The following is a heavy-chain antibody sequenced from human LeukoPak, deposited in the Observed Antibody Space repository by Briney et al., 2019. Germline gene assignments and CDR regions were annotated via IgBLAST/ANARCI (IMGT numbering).Heavy chain of an antibody. V-gene: IGHV4-4*02. Sequence: SETLSLTCAVSGGSIRSLTWWSWVRQPPGKGLEWIGEIHQSGDTNYNPSLKSRVSTSMDQSKNQFSLKLTSVTAADTAVYYCAYDSSGYDTFDYWGQGTLVTVSS. CDR2: IHQSGDT. D-gene: IGHD5-12*01. CDR3: AYDSSGYDTFDY. CDR1: GGSIRSLTW. J-gene: IGHJ4*02.